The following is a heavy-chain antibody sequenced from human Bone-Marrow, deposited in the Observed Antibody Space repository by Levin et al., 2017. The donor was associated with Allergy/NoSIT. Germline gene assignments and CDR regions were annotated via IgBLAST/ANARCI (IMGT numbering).Heavy chain of an antibody. CDR1: GFSLSTARMG. V-gene: IGHV2-26*01. Sequence: SGPTLVKPTETLTLTCTVSGFSLSTARMGVSWIRQPPGKAPEWLAHSFSNDDESYSTSLKSRLTISKDTSKSLVVLTMTNMEPVDTATYYCARLRCGGSCYEDTWFDPWGQGTLVTVSS. CDR2: SFSNDDE. D-gene: IGHD2-15*01. J-gene: IGHJ5*02. CDR3: ARLRCGGSCYEDTWFDP.